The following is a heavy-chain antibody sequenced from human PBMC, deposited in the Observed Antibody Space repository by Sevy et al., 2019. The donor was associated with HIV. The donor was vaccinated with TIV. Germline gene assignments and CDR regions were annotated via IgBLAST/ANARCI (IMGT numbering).Heavy chain of an antibody. D-gene: IGHD3-22*01. V-gene: IGHV3-11*04. Sequence: GGSLRLSCSGSGFIFSDYYMSWIRQAPGRGLEWVSYISGSGITYYADSVEGRFTISRDNSKNTLYLQMNNVRVEDTAVYYCARGGYYYDNAAYYALDSWGQGTLVTVSS. J-gene: IGHJ5*01. CDR3: ARGGYYYDNAAYYALDS. CDR1: GFIFSDYY. CDR2: ISGSGIT.